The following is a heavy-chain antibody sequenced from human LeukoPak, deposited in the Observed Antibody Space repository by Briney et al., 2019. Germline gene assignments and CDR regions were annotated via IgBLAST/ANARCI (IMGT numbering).Heavy chain of an antibody. D-gene: IGHD3-10*01. J-gene: IGHJ4*02. CDR2: ISAYNGNT. V-gene: IGHV1-18*01. CDR1: GYTFTNYA. CDR3: ARDLYSRRMHYYGSGSYFAY. Sequence: ASVKVSCKASGYTFTNYAISWVRQAPGQGLEWVGWISAYNGNTNYAQEVQGRVTMTTDTSTSTAYMDLRSLKSDDTAVYYCARDLYSRRMHYYGSGSYFAYWGQGTLVTVSS.